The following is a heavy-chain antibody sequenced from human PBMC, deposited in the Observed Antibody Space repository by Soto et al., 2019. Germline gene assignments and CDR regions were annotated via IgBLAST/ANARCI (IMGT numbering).Heavy chain of an antibody. D-gene: IGHD6-19*01. CDR2: ISGSGGST. J-gene: IGHJ4*02. CDR3: AKDQPAVAGMDIRPRRLVSYFDY. V-gene: IGHV3-23*01. CDR1: GFTFSSYA. Sequence: HPGGSLRLSCAASGFTFSSYAMSWVRQAPGKGLEWVSAISGSGGSTYYADSVKGRFTISRDNSKNTLYLQMNSLRAEDTAVYYCAKDQPAVAGMDIRPRRLVSYFDYWGQGTLVTVSS.